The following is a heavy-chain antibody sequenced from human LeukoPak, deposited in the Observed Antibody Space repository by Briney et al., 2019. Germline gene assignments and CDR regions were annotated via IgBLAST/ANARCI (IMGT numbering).Heavy chain of an antibody. CDR1: GFTFSSYA. V-gene: IGHV3-23*01. CDR3: ATEDETYYDFWSGPTNTAFDY. J-gene: IGHJ4*02. CDR2: ISGSGGST. D-gene: IGHD3-3*01. Sequence: PGGSLRLSRAASGFTFSSYAMSWVRQAPGKGLEWVSAISGSGGSTYYADSVKGRFTISRDNSKNTLYLQMNSLRAEDTAVYYCATEDETYYDFWSGPTNTAFDYWGQGTLVTVSS.